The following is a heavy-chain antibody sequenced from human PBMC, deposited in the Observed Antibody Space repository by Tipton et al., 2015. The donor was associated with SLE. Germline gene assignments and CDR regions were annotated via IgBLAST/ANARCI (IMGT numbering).Heavy chain of an antibody. J-gene: IGHJ5*02. Sequence: TLSLTCAVYGGSFSGNYWSWIRQSPGKGLEWIGEINHSGNTNYNPSLKSRVTISVDTSKNQFSLKLSSVTAADTAVYYCARLGYCTGDTVCFTGIDQWGQGTLVTVSS. CDR3: ARLGYCTGDTVCFTGIDQ. D-gene: IGHD2-8*02. V-gene: IGHV4-34*01. CDR2: INHSGNT. CDR1: GGSFSGNY.